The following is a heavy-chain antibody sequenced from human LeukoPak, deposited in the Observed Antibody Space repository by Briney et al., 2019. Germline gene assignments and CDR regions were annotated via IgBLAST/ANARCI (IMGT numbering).Heavy chain of an antibody. J-gene: IGHJ4*02. D-gene: IGHD3-22*01. Sequence: GGSLRLSCAASGFTLSCCGMHWVRQAPGKGLEWVAFIRYDGSNKYYADSVKGRFTISRDNSMNTVYLQMNSLRAEDTAVYYCAKDGDDCIEQWGQGTLVTVSS. CDR3: AKDGDDCIEQ. V-gene: IGHV3-30*02. CDR1: GFTLSCCG. CDR2: IRYDGSNK.